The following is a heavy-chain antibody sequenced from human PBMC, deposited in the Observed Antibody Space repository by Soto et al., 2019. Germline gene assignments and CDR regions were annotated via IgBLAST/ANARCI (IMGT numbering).Heavy chain of an antibody. V-gene: IGHV3-30-3*01. Sequence: PGGSLRLSCAASGFTFSSYAMHWVRQAPGKGLEWVAVISYDGSNKYYADSVKGRFTISRDNSKNTLYLQMNSLRAEDTAVYYCARTQPVAAAGPLWGQGTLVTVS. D-gene: IGHD6-13*01. J-gene: IGHJ4*02. CDR1: GFTFSSYA. CDR2: ISYDGSNK. CDR3: ARTQPVAAAGPL.